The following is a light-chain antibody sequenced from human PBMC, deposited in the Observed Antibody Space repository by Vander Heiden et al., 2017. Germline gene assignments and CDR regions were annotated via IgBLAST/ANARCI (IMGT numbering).Light chain of an antibody. CDR2: QND. Sequence: YQLTQPPPLSASPGQAVTITGSGDNLGERLAACNQQRPGQSPVLLIYQNDRRPSGIPERFSGSNSGNTATLTISGTQTVDDADYYCQAWDSSTLVFGGGTKVTVL. CDR1: NLGERL. CDR3: QAWDSSTLV. J-gene: IGLJ2*01. V-gene: IGLV3-1*01.